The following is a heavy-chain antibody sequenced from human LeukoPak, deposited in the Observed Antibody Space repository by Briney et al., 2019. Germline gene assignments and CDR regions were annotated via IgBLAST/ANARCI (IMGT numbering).Heavy chain of an antibody. CDR3: ASGVYYYGSGSYFSRAEYFQH. Sequence: SVKVSCKASGYTFTSYYMHWVRQAPGQGLEWMGGIIPIFGTANYAQKFQGRVTITADESTSTACMELSSLRSEDSAVYYCASGVYYYGSGSYFSRAEYFQHWGQGTLVTVSS. V-gene: IGHV1-69*13. CDR1: GYTFTSYY. D-gene: IGHD3-10*01. CDR2: IIPIFGTA. J-gene: IGHJ1*01.